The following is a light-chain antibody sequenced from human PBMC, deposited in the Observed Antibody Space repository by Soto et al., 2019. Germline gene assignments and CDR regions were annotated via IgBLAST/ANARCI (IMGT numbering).Light chain of an antibody. CDR1: QSLLHSNGYNY. V-gene: IGKV2-28*01. CDR3: VQALQSPPWT. J-gene: IGKJ1*01. CDR2: LGS. Sequence: DIVVTQSPLTLPVTAGETASISCRSSQSLLHSNGYNYLDWYLQKPGQSPQLLIYLGSNRASGVPDRFSGSGSGTDFTLKISRVEAEDVGVYYCVQALQSPPWTFGQGTKV.